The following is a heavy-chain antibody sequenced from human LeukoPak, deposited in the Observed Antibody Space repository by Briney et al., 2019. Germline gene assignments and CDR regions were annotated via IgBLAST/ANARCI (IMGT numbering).Heavy chain of an antibody. CDR2: MNPNSGNT. CDR1: GYTFTSYD. CDR3: ARAPTWTGYYYYMDV. J-gene: IGHJ6*03. D-gene: IGHD3-16*01. V-gene: IGHV1-8*03. Sequence: ASVKVSCKASGYTFTSYDINWVRQATGQGLEWMGWMNPNSGNTGYTQKFQGRVTITRNTSICISYMELSSLRSEDTAVYYCARAPTWTGYYYYMDVWGKGTTVTVSS.